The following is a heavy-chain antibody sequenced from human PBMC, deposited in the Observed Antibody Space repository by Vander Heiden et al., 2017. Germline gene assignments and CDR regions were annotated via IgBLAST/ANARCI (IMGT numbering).Heavy chain of an antibody. Sequence: EVQLVESGGGLVQPGGSLRLSCAASGFPFSSESMNWVRQAPGKGLEWVSYISSSSSTIYYADSVKGRFTISRDNAKNSLYLQMNSLRDEDTAVYYCARGRIQLWSSFDYWGQGTLVTVSS. D-gene: IGHD5-18*01. J-gene: IGHJ4*02. CDR1: GFPFSSES. CDR3: ARGRIQLWSSFDY. CDR2: ISSSSSTI. V-gene: IGHV3-48*02.